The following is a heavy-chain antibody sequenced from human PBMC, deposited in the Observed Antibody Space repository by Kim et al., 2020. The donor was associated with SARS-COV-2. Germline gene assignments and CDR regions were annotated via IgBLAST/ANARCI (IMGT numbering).Heavy chain of an antibody. V-gene: IGHV3-7*03. J-gene: IGHJ5*02. D-gene: IGHD3-10*01. CDR1: GFTFSDYW. CDR2: IKQDGSEK. Sequence: GGSLRLSCAASGFTFSDYWMTWVRQAPGKGLEWVANIKQDGSEKYYVDSVKGRFTISRDNAKNSSYLEMNSLRAEDTAVYYCARARVLNYSGSGRKYNWFDPWGQGTRVTVSS. CDR3: ARARVLNYSGSGRKYNWFDP.